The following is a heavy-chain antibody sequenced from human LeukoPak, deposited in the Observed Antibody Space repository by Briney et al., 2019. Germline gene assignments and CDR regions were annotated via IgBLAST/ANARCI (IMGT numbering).Heavy chain of an antibody. CDR2: INPSAGTT. CDR3: ARGHRRGGYYFDY. CDR1: GYTFSSYY. Sequence: ASVKVSCKAYGYTFSSYYIHWVRQAPGQGLEWMGIINPSAGTTTYAQKFQGRVTMTRDTSTGPVYIELYSLRSEDKSVYYCARGHRRGGYYFDYWAQGTLVTVSS. J-gene: IGHJ4*02. D-gene: IGHD5-24*01. V-gene: IGHV1-46*01.